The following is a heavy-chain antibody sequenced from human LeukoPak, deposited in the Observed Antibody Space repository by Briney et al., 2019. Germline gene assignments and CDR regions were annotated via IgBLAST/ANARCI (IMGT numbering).Heavy chain of an antibody. Sequence: NPGGSLRLSCAASGFTFSSYSMNWVRQAPGKGLEWVSSISSSSSYIYYADSVKGRFTISRDNAKNSLYLQMNSLRAEDTAVYYCARILYYYDSSGYAFDIWGQGTMVTVSS. V-gene: IGHV3-21*01. D-gene: IGHD3-22*01. CDR2: ISSSSSYI. CDR1: GFTFSSYS. J-gene: IGHJ3*02. CDR3: ARILYYYDSSGYAFDI.